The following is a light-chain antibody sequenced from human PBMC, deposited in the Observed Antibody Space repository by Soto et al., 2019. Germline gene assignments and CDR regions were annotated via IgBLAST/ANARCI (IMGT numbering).Light chain of an antibody. J-gene: IGKJ4*01. CDR1: QDIINR. CDR2: AAS. V-gene: IGKV1-16*02. Sequence: DIQMTQSPSSLSASVGDRITITCRASQDIINRLVWFQQKPGKAPKSLIYAASNLQSGVPSKFSGSGSGTDFTLTISSLQPEDFATYYCQQYKDYPLTFGGGTRVDIK. CDR3: QQYKDYPLT.